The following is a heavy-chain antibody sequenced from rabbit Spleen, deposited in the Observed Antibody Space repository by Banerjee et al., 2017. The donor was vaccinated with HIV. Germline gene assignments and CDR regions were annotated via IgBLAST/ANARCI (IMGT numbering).Heavy chain of an antibody. CDR3: ARCDYSVDGYDI. D-gene: IGHD1-1*01. V-gene: IGHV1S45*01. CDR1: GVSLNDKDV. J-gene: IGHJ2*01. CDR2: INIVTGKS. Sequence: EQLEESGGGLVKPEGSLTLTCKASGVSLNDKDVMCWVRQAPGKGLEWIACINIVTGKSVYASWAKGRFIMFRTSSTTVTLQMTSLTVADTATYFCARCDYSVDGYDIWGPGTLVTVS.